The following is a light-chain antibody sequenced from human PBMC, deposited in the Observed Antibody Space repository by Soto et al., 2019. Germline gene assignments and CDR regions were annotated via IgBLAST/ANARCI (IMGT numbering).Light chain of an antibody. CDR3: QQYNKWPRT. Sequence: EIVMTHSPATLSVSPGERATLSCRASQSVSSNLAWYQQKPGQAPRLLIYGASTRATGIPARFSGGGSGTDFTLSISSLQSEDFAVYYCQQYNKWPRTFGQGTKVDIK. J-gene: IGKJ1*01. CDR2: GAS. V-gene: IGKV3-15*01. CDR1: QSVSSN.